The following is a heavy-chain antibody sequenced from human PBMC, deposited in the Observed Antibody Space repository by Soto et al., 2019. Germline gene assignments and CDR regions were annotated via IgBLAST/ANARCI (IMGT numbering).Heavy chain of an antibody. CDR2: ISAGGGST. V-gene: IGHV3-23*01. CDR1: RFTFSNYA. J-gene: IGHJ6*02. CDR3: ATLVGPGGTPGGMDV. Sequence: EVLLLESGGNLVQPGGSLRLSCAASRFTFSNYAMSWVRQAPGKGLEWVSAISAGGGSTNYADSVKGRFTISRDNSKNTLYLQMHSRRAEDTAVYYCATLVGPGGTPGGMDVWGQGTTVTVSS. D-gene: IGHD1-26*01.